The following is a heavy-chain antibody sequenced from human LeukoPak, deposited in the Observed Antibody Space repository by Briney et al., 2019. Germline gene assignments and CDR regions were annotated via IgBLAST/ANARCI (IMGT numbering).Heavy chain of an antibody. Sequence: GGPLRLSCAASGFTFTTYWMVWVRQAPGKGLEWVANIKQEGSEQYYVDPVKGRFTISRDNAKNSLSLQMNSLRAEDTAVYYCARPLMYYYGSGTYFWFDPWGQGTLVTVSS. CDR1: GFTFTTYW. D-gene: IGHD3-10*01. J-gene: IGHJ5*02. CDR3: ARPLMYYYGSGTYFWFDP. CDR2: IKQEGSEQ. V-gene: IGHV3-7*01.